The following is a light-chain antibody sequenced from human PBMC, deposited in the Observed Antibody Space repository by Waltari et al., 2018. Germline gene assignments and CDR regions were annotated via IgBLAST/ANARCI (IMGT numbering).Light chain of an antibody. J-gene: IGLJ1*01. CDR2: ENY. Sequence: QSVLTQPPSVSAAPGQRVTISCSGRSSNIGNNYVSWYQQLPGKAPNPLIYENYRRPSGISDRFSASKSGTSATLGITGLQTGDEADYYCGSWDTSLSTYVFGSATKVTVL. CDR1: SSNIGNNY. V-gene: IGLV1-51*02. CDR3: GSWDTSLSTYV.